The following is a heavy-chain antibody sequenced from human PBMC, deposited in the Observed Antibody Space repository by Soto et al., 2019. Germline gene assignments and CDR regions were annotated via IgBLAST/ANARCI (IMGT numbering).Heavy chain of an antibody. CDR1: GYTFTSYG. Sequence: QVQLVQSGAEVKKPGASVKVSCKASGYTFTSYGISWVRQAPGQGLEWMGWISAYNGNTNYAQKLQGRVTMTTDTSTSTAYMELRSLRSDDTAVYYCARDSGADDFWSGSRNYYYYYGMDVWGQGTTVTVSS. V-gene: IGHV1-18*04. CDR2: ISAYNGNT. CDR3: ARDSGADDFWSGSRNYYYYYGMDV. D-gene: IGHD3-3*01. J-gene: IGHJ6*02.